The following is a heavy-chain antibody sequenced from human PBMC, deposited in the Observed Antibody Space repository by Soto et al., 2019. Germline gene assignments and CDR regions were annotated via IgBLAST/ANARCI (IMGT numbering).Heavy chain of an antibody. CDR1: GGSISSYY. J-gene: IGHJ4*02. CDR2: IYYSGST. D-gene: IGHD1-26*01. CDR3: ARDLGTHFDY. V-gene: IGHV4-59*01. Sequence: PSETLSLTCTVSGGSISSYYWSWIRQPPGKGLEWIGYIYYSGSTNYNPSLKSRVTISVDTSKNQFSLKLSSVTAADTAVYYCARDLGTHFDYWGQGTLVTVSS.